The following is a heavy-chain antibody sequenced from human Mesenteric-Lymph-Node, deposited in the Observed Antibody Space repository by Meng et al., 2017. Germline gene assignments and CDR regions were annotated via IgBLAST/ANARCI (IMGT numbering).Heavy chain of an antibody. J-gene: IGHJ4*02. CDR1: GGYFSGYY. D-gene: IGHD4-17*01. CDR2: INHSGST. Sequence: QVTQQQWGAGRLKPSETLSRTCAVYGGYFSGYYWRWIRQPPGKGLEWIGEINHSGSTNYNPSLKSRVTISVDTSKNQFSLKLSSVTAADTAVYYCARGSSHYGDYGVYFDYWGQGTLVTVSS. V-gene: IGHV4-34*01. CDR3: ARGSSHYGDYGVYFDY.